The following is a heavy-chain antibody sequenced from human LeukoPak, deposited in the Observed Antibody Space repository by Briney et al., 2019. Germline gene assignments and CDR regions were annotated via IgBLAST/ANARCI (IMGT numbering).Heavy chain of an antibody. J-gene: IGHJ4*02. V-gene: IGHV3-48*01. Sequence: GGSLRLSCAASGFTFSSYSMNWVRQAPGKGLEWVSYISSSSSTIYYADSVKGRFTISRDNSKNTLYLQMNSLRAEDTAVYYCASWYYYGSGSKAPVDYWGQGTLVTVSS. CDR1: GFTFSSYS. CDR2: ISSSSSTI. CDR3: ASWYYYGSGSKAPVDY. D-gene: IGHD3-10*01.